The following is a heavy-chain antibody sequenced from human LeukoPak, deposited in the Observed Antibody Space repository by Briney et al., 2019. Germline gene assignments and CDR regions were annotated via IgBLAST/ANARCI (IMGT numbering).Heavy chain of an antibody. Sequence: GGSLRLSCAASGFTFDDYAMHWVRHAPGKGLEWVSLISWDGGSTYYADSVKGRFTISRDNSKNSLYLQMNSLRAEDTALYYCAKVGCSSTSCYTADAFDIWGQGTMVTVSS. CDR2: ISWDGGST. CDR1: GFTFDDYA. J-gene: IGHJ3*02. CDR3: AKVGCSSTSCYTADAFDI. V-gene: IGHV3-43D*04. D-gene: IGHD2-2*02.